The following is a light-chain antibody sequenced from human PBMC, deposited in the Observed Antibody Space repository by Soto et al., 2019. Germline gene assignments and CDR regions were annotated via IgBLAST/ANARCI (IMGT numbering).Light chain of an antibody. CDR1: SSDVGGYNY. CDR3: SSYTSSSTLF. CDR2: DVS. J-gene: IGLJ1*01. Sequence: QSVLTQPASVSGSPGQSITISCTGTSSDVGGYNYVSWYQQHPGKAPKLMIYDVSNRPSGVSNRFSGSKSGNTASLTISGLQAEDEADYSCSSYTSSSTLFFGPGTKVTVL. V-gene: IGLV2-14*01.